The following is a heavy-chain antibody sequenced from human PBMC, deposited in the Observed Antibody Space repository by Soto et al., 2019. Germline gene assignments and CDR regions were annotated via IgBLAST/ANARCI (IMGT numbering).Heavy chain of an antibody. V-gene: IGHV5-51*01. CDR1: GYSFTSYW. Sequence: GESLKISCKGSGYSFTSYWIGWVRQMPGKVLEWMGIIYPGDSDTRYSPSSQGQVTISADKSISTAYLQWSSLKASDTAMYYCARHRGVRFLEWLLSRDYYGMDVWGQGTTDTVSS. CDR3: ARHRGVRFLEWLLSRDYYGMDV. CDR2: IYPGDSDT. D-gene: IGHD3-3*01. J-gene: IGHJ6*02.